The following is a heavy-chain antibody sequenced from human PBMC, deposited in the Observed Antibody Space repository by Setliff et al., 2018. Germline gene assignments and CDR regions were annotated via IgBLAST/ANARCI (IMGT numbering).Heavy chain of an antibody. D-gene: IGHD3-10*01. J-gene: IGHJ4*02. V-gene: IGHV4-61*09. CDR2: IYIRGII. CDR3: AKRHYPYYLDY. CDR1: GDFMSSHLYF. Sequence: SETLSLTCSVSGDFMSSHLYFWSWIRQPAGKGLEWIGDIYIRGIINYNPSLKSRTTISIDTSKTQFSLNLSSVTAADTAVYYCAKRHYPYYLDYWGQGTLVTVSS.